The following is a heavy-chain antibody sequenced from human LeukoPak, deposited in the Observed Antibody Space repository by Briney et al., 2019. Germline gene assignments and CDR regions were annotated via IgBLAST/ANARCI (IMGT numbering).Heavy chain of an antibody. V-gene: IGHV3-30*02. Sequence: GGSLSLSCAASGFTFSSYGMHWVRQAPGKGLEWVAFLRYDGSNKYYADSVKGRFTISRDNSKNTLYLQMNSMRAEDTAVYYCSKLPERDAFDIWGQGTMVTASS. D-gene: IGHD1-14*01. CDR1: GFTFSSYG. CDR3: SKLPERDAFDI. CDR2: LRYDGSNK. J-gene: IGHJ3*02.